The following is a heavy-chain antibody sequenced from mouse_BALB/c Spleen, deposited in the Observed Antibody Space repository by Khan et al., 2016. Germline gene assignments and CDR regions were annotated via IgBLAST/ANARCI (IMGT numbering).Heavy chain of an antibody. J-gene: IGHJ4*01. CDR1: GFSLIAYG. D-gene: IGHD2-2*01. V-gene: IGHV2-6-7*01. Sequence: QMQLEESGPGLVAPSQSLSITCTVSGFSLIAYGVNWVRQPPGKGLEWLGMIWGDGTTDFNSALKSRLNITKDNSKSQVFLKMNSLQTDDTARYXCARDGWGYYAMDYWGQGTSVTVSS. CDR2: IWGDGTT. CDR3: ARDGWGYYAMDY.